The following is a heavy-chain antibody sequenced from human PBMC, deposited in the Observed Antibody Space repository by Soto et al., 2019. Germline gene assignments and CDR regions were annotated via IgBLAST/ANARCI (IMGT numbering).Heavy chain of an antibody. J-gene: IGHJ4*02. CDR1: GFTFSSYS. CDR2: ISSSSSYI. CDR3: ARPHPQKGGFDY. V-gene: IGHV3-21*01. Sequence: EVQLVESGGGLVKPGGSLRLSCAASGFTFSSYSMNWVRQAPGKGLEWVSSISSSSSYIYYADSVKGRFTISRDNAKNSLYLQMKSLRAEDTAVYYCARPHPQKGGFDYWGQGTLVTVSS.